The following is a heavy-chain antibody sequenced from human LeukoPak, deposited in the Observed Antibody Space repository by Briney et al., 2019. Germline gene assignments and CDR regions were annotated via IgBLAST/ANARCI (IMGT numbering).Heavy chain of an antibody. D-gene: IGHD6-19*01. CDR2: IYHSGST. V-gene: IGHV4-4*02. CDR3: ARLGYSSGWYGVYY. CDR1: GGSISSSNW. J-gene: IGHJ4*02. Sequence: PSGTLSLTCAVSGGSISSSNWWSRVRQPPGKGLEWIGEIYHSGSTNYNPSLKSRVTISVDKSKNQFSLKLSSVTAADTAVYYCARLGYSSGWYGVYYWGQGTLVTVSS.